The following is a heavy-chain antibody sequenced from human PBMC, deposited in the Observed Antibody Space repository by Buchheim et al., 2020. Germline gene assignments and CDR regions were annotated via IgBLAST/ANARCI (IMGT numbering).Heavy chain of an antibody. CDR3: VTALLGGTNY. CDR1: GFSFSTCN. J-gene: IGHJ4*02. D-gene: IGHD1-26*01. Sequence: EGQLVESGGGLVQPGGSLRLSCAASGFSFSTCNMYWVRQAPGTGLEWVSYITANSNTISHAASVKGRFTNSRDNARSPLVLQMNSLRAEDAAVYYCVTALLGGTNYWGQGAL. CDR2: ITANSNTI. V-gene: IGHV3-48*01.